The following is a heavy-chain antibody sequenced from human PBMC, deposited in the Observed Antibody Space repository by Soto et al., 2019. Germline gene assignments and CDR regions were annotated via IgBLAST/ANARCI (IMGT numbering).Heavy chain of an antibody. CDR3: AHRPGFSMAFDY. CDR1: GFSLSTYGVG. Sequence: QITLKESGPTLVKPTQTLTLTCNFSGFSLSTYGVGVGWIRQPPGKALEWLELIYWDDDTRFSPSLNSRLAITKDTSKSQVVLTMTHMDPVDTATYYCAHRPGFSMAFDYWGPGSLVTVSS. CDR2: IYWDDDT. V-gene: IGHV2-5*02. D-gene: IGHD3-10*01. J-gene: IGHJ4*02.